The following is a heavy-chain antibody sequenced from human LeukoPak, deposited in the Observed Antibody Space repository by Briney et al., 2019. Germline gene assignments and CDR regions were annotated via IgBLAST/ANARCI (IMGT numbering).Heavy chain of an antibody. V-gene: IGHV3-21*01. Sequence: GGSLRLSCAASGFTFSSYSMNWVRQAPGKGLEWVSSISSSSSSYIYYADSVKGRFTISRDNAKNSLYLQMNSLRAEDTAVYYCARDWPTIAAAGTIPEYFQHWGQGTLVTVSS. D-gene: IGHD6-13*01. J-gene: IGHJ1*01. CDR3: ARDWPTIAAAGTIPEYFQH. CDR2: ISSSSSSYI. CDR1: GFTFSSYS.